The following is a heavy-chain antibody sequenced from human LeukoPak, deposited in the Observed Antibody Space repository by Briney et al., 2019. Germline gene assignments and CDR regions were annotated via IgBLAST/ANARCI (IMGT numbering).Heavy chain of an antibody. D-gene: IGHD3-10*01. CDR3: ARPRVRGVIIRGFDY. J-gene: IGHJ4*01. CDR1: GYSISSGYY. Sequence: PSETLSLTCTVSGYSISSGYYWGWIRQPPGKGLEWIGEINHSGSTNYNPSLKSRVTISVDTSKNQFSLKLSSVTAADTAVYYCARPRVRGVIIRGFDYWGQGTLVTVSS. V-gene: IGHV4-38-2*02. CDR2: INHSGST.